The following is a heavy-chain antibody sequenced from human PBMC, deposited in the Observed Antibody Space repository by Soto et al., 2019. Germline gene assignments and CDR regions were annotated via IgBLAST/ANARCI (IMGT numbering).Heavy chain of an antibody. CDR1: GGSISSSNW. V-gene: IGHV4-4*02. D-gene: IGHD3-22*01. CDR2: IYHSGST. Sequence: SETLSLTCAVSGGSISSSNWWSWVRQPPGKGLEWIGEIYHSGSTNYNPSLKSRVTISVDKSKNQFSLKLSSVTAADTAVYYCARDPDYDSSGYLNDYWGQGTLVTVSS. J-gene: IGHJ4*02. CDR3: ARDPDYDSSGYLNDY.